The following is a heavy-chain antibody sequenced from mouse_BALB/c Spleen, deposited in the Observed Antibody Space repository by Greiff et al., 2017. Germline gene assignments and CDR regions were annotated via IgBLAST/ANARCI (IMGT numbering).Heavy chain of an antibody. D-gene: IGHD2-2*01. CDR3: ARDSYGYEFAY. J-gene: IGHJ3*01. CDR1: GYSITSGYY. CDR2: ISYDGSN. V-gene: IGHV3-6*02. Sequence: EVQLQESGPGLVKPSQSLSLTCSVTGYSITSGYYWNWIRQFPGNKLEWMGYISYDGSNNYNPSLKNRISITRDTSKNQFFLKLNSVTTEDTATYYCARDSYGYEFAYWGQGTLVTVSA.